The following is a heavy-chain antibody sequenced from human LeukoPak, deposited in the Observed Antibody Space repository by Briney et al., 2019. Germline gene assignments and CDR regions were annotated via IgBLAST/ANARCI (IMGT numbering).Heavy chain of an antibody. Sequence: PSETLSLTCTASVASISIGGSYGSWFGQPAGKGLEWIGRIYTSGSTNYNPSLKSRVTISVDTSKNQFSLKLSSVTAADTAVYYCACWSGWTDYWGQGTLVTVSS. CDR2: IYTSGST. CDR1: VASISIGGSY. D-gene: IGHD3-3*01. J-gene: IGHJ4*02. V-gene: IGHV4-61*02. CDR3: ACWSGWTDY.